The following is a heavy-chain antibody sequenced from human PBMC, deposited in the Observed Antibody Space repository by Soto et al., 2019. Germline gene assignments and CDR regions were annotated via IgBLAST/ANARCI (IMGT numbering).Heavy chain of an antibody. Sequence: ASVKVSCKASGYTFTGYYMHWVRQAPGQGLEWMGWINPNSGGTNYAQKFQGWVTMTRDTSISTAYMELSRLRSDDTAVYYCARGPVVPAATHYYYYGMDVWGQGTTVTVSS. D-gene: IGHD2-2*01. V-gene: IGHV1-2*04. CDR1: GYTFTGYY. J-gene: IGHJ6*02. CDR2: INPNSGGT. CDR3: ARGPVVPAATHYYYYGMDV.